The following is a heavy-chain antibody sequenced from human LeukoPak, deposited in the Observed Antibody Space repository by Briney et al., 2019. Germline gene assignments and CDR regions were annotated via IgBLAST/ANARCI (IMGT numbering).Heavy chain of an antibody. D-gene: IGHD3-22*01. V-gene: IGHV5-51*01. Sequence: GESLKISCKGSGYSFTSYWIAWVRQMPGKGLEWMGIIYPGDSETRYSPSSQGQVTISADKSISTAYLQWSSLKASDTAMYYCARSDYYDSSGYYYYFDYWGQGTLVTVSS. CDR2: IYPGDSET. CDR3: ARSDYYDSSGYYYYFDY. J-gene: IGHJ4*02. CDR1: GYSFTSYW.